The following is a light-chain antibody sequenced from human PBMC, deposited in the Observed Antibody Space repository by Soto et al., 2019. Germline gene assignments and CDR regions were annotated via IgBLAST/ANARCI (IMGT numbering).Light chain of an antibody. V-gene: IGKV1-33*01. J-gene: IGKJ1*01. Sequence: DIQMTQSPSSQSAYVGDRVTITCQASQDINNYLNWYQQKSGKAPELLIYDASNLETGVPSRFSGSGSGTHFTFTISGLQPEDFATYYCQQYGNLLWRFGQGTKVEI. CDR1: QDINNY. CDR2: DAS. CDR3: QQYGNLLWR.